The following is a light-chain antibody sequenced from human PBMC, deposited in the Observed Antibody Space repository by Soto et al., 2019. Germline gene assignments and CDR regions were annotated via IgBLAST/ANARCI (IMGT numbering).Light chain of an antibody. CDR3: SSYTSTMTNV. CDR1: SRDVGGFNS. V-gene: IGLV2-14*03. CDR2: DVV. Sequence: SPLTQPASRSGSPGQSITHSFPGNSRDVGGFNSVSWYQLRPGTAPKLILYDVVDRPSGVSYRFSGSKSGNTASLTISGLQAADEADYFCSSYTSTMTNVFGSGTKVTVL. J-gene: IGLJ1*01.